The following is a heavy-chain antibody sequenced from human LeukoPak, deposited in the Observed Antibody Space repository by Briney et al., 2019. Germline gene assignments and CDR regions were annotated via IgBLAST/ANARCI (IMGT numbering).Heavy chain of an antibody. CDR3: ARPIRNIVVVPAAADY. D-gene: IGHD2-2*01. CDR2: IIMSSSYI. CDR1: GFTFSSNS. V-gene: IGHV3-21*01. J-gene: IGHJ4*02. Sequence: PGGSLRLSCAASGFTFSSNSMNWVRQAPGKGLEWVSSIIMSSSYIYYADSVKGRFTISRDNAKNSLYLQMNSLRAEETAVYYCARPIRNIVVVPAAADYWGPGTLVTVSS.